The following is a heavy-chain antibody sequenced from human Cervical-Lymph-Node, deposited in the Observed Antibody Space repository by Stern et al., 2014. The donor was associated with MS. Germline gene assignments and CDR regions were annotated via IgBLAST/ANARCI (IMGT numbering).Heavy chain of an antibody. Sequence: QDQLVQSGGGAVQPGRSLRLSCATSGFTFSGYGMYWVRQAPGKGLECVALSWSDGTKEDYADSVKGRFTISRDNSKTTLYLQMTSLRAEDTAVYYCARDDRTSWYGGMPHWGQGTLVTVSS. CDR3: ARDDRTSWYGGMPH. CDR1: GFTFSGYG. CDR2: SWSDGTKE. J-gene: IGHJ4*02. D-gene: IGHD6-13*01. V-gene: IGHV3-33*01.